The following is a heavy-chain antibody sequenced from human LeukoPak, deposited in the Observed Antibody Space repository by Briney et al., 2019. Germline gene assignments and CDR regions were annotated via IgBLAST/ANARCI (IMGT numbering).Heavy chain of an antibody. J-gene: IGHJ4*02. Sequence: GGSLRLSCAASGFTFSRYGMHWVRQAPGKGLEWVAFIRYDGSNKYYADSVKGRFTISRDNSKNTLYLQMNSLRAEDTAVYYCANHPYCSGGSCYPFDYWGQGTLVTVSS. CDR1: GFTFSRYG. CDR3: ANHPYCSGGSCYPFDY. D-gene: IGHD2-15*01. V-gene: IGHV3-30*02. CDR2: IRYDGSNK.